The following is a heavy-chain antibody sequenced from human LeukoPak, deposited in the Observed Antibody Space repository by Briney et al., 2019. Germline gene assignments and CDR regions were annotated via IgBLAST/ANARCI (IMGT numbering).Heavy chain of an antibody. CDR2: IYHSGGT. D-gene: IGHD6-19*01. CDR1: GYSISSGYY. Sequence: SETLSLTCTVSGYSISSGYYWGWIRQPPGKGLEWIGSIYHSGGTNYNPSLKSRLTISVDKSKNQFSLNLSSVTAADTAVYYCTRRAGTDSNGAFDIWGQGTMVTVSS. J-gene: IGHJ3*02. CDR3: TRRAGTDSNGAFDI. V-gene: IGHV4-38-2*02.